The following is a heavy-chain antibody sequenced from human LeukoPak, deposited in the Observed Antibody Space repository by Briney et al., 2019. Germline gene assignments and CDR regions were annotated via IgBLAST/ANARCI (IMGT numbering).Heavy chain of an antibody. J-gene: IGHJ4*02. CDR3: ARGVARTYYSDTSGYAAADY. D-gene: IGHD3-22*01. CDR1: GESFSGYY. V-gene: IGHV4-34*01. Sequence: SETLSLTCAVYGESFSGYYWSWIRQPPGKGLEWIGEINHSGSTNYNPSLKSRVTISVDTPKNQFSLKLSSVTAADTAVYYCARGVARTYYSDTSGYAAADYWGQGTLVTVSS. CDR2: INHSGST.